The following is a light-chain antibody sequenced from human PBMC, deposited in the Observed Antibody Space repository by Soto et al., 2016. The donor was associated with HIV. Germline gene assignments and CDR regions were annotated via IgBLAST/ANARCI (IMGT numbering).Light chain of an antibody. CDR2: DAS. Sequence: DIQMTQSPSSLSASVGDRVTITSQASQDISRYLNWYQQKPGQAPHVLISDASNLETGVPSRFSGSGSGTDFTLTISSLQPEDCGTYYCLQDDSYPLTFGGGPRWRS. J-gene: IGKJ4*01. V-gene: IGKV1-33*01. CDR3: LQDDSYPLT. CDR1: QDISRY.